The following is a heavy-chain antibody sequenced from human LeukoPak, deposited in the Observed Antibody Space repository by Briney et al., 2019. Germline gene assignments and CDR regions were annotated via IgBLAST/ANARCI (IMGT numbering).Heavy chain of an antibody. V-gene: IGHV3-74*01. CDR3: ARARDYGDYVNWFDP. CDR1: GFTFSSYW. CDR2: INGDGSTT. D-gene: IGHD4-17*01. J-gene: IGHJ5*02. Sequence: GGSLRLSCAASGFTFSSYWMHWVRQTPGKGLVWVSRINGDGSTTSYADSVKGRFTISRDNAKNTLYLQMSSLRAEDTAVYYCARARDYGDYVNWFDPWGQGTLVTVSS.